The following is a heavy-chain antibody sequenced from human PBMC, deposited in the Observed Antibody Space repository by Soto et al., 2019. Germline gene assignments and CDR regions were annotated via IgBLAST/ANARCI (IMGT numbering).Heavy chain of an antibody. J-gene: IGHJ6*02. V-gene: IGHV4-31*03. CDR2: IYYSGST. D-gene: IGHD3-3*01. Sequence: SETLSLTCTVSGGSISSGGYYWSWIRQHPGKGLEWIGYIYYSGSTYYNPSLKSRVTISVDTSKNQFSLKLSSVTAADTAVYYCARVRSVRDDFWSGYPDHYYGMDVWGQGTTVTVSS. CDR3: ARVRSVRDDFWSGYPDHYYGMDV. CDR1: GGSISSGGYY.